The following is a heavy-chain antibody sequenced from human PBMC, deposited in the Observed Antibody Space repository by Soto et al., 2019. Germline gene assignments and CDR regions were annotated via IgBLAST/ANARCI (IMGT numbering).Heavy chain of an antibody. CDR2: INPSGGST. CDR1: GYTFTSYA. Sequence: ASVKVSCKASGYTFTSYAMHWVRQAPGQGLEWMGLINPSGGSTSYAQKFQGRVTMTRDTSTSTVYMELSILRSEDTAVYYCARIDYRTLDYWGQGTLVTVSS. J-gene: IGHJ4*02. D-gene: IGHD4-4*01. CDR3: ARIDYRTLDY. V-gene: IGHV1-46*03.